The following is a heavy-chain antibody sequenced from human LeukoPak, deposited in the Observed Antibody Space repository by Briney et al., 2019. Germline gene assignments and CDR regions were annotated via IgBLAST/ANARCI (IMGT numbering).Heavy chain of an antibody. CDR1: GFTFSSYA. Sequence: AGGSLRLSCAASGFTFSSYAMSWVRQAPWKGLEWVSAISGSGGSTYYADSVKGRFTISRDNSKNTLYLQMNSLRAEDTAVYYCAKARFGYCSSTSCLGGFDYWGQGTLVTVSS. V-gene: IGHV3-23*01. J-gene: IGHJ4*02. D-gene: IGHD2-2*01. CDR3: AKARFGYCSSTSCLGGFDY. CDR2: ISGSGGST.